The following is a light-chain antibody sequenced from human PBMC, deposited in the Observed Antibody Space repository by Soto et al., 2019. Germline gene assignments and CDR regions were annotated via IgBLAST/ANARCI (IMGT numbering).Light chain of an antibody. CDR1: SSNIGAGYD. CDR2: GNS. Sequence: QSVLTQPPSVSGAPGQRVTISCTGSSSNIGAGYDVHWYQQLPGTAPKLLIYGNSNRPSGVPDRFSGSKSGASASLAITGLQAEDVADYYCQSYDSSVSKVVFGGGTKVTVL. CDR3: QSYDSSVSKVV. V-gene: IGLV1-40*01. J-gene: IGLJ2*01.